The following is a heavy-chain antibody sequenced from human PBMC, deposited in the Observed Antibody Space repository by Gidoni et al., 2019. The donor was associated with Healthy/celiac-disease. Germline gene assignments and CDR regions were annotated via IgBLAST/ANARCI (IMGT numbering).Heavy chain of an antibody. D-gene: IGHD1-26*01. V-gene: IGHV3-30*18. CDR3: AKAESGSYHHAFDI. Sequence: QVQLVESGGGVVQPGRSLRLCCAASGLPDRSYATHGVRQAPGKGLEWVAVISYDGSNKYYADYVKGRFTISRDNSKNTLYLQMNSLRAEDTAVYYCAKAESGSYHHAFDIWGQGTMVTVSS. CDR1: GLPDRSYA. CDR2: ISYDGSNK. J-gene: IGHJ3*02.